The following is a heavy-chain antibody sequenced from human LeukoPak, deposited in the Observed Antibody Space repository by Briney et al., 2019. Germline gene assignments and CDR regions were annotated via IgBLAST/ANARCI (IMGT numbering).Heavy chain of an antibody. CDR1: GYTFTSYY. Sequence: VASVKVSCKASGYTFTSYYMHWVRQAPGQGLEWLGIINPSGGSTSYAQKFQGRVTMTRDTSTSTVYMELSSLRSEDTAVYYCARLGHYYDSRDAFDILGQGTMLTVSS. CDR2: INPSGGST. J-gene: IGHJ3*02. V-gene: IGHV1-46*01. CDR3: ARLGHYYDSRDAFDI. D-gene: IGHD3-22*01.